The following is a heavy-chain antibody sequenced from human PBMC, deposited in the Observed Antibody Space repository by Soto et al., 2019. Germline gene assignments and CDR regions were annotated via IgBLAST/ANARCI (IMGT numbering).Heavy chain of an antibody. D-gene: IGHD3-10*01. CDR2: MYYSGTT. CDR3: ARVADPLMAPAF. CDR1: GVIVSRGTYY. J-gene: IGHJ4*02. V-gene: IGHV4-31*03. Sequence: PSETLSLTCNVSGVIVSRGTYYWSWIRQYPGKGLEWIGYMYYSGTTYYNSSLKSRVTISADTSKNHFSLKLTSVTAADTAVYYCARVADPLMAPAFWGQGTLVTVSS.